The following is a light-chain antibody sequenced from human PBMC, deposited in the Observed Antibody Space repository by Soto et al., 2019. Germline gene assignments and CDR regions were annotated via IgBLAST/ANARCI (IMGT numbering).Light chain of an antibody. CDR3: VLYMGSGISA. CDR1: SGSVSTNYY. CDR2: NTN. Sequence: QTVVTQEPSFSVSPGGTVTLTCGLSSGSVSTNYYPSWYQQTPGQAPRTLIYNTNTRSSGVPDRFSGSILGDKAALTITGARADDESDYYCVLYMGSGISAFGGGTKLTVL. V-gene: IGLV8-61*01. J-gene: IGLJ2*01.